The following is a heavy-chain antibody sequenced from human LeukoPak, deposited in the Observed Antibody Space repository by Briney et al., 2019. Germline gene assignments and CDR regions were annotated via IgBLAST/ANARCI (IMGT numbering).Heavy chain of an antibody. Sequence: SETLSLTCTVSGGSISSYYWSWIRQPAGKGLEWIGRINTSGSTNYNPSLKSRVTMSVDTSKNQFSLKLSSVTAADTAVYYCARDGPEYYYDSSGTRAYFDYWGQGTLVTVSS. CDR2: INTSGST. CDR1: GGSISSYY. D-gene: IGHD3-22*01. J-gene: IGHJ4*02. V-gene: IGHV4-4*07. CDR3: ARDGPEYYYDSSGTRAYFDY.